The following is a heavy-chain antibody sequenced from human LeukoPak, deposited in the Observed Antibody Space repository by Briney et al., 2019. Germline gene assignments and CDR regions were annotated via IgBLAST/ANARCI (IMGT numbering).Heavy chain of an antibody. V-gene: IGHV4-34*01. CDR1: GGSFGGYY. Sequence: PSETLSLTCAVYGGSFGGYYWSWIRQPPGKGLEWIGEINHSGSTNYNPSLKSRVTISVDTSKNQFSLKLSSVTAADTAVYYCARGFYYYYYMDVWGKGTTVTVSS. CDR2: INHSGST. CDR3: ARGFYYYYYMDV. J-gene: IGHJ6*03.